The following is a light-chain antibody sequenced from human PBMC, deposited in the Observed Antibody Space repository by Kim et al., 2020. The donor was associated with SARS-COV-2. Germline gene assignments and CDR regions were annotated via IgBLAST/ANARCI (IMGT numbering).Light chain of an antibody. CDR3: QAWDSSTAI. CDR1: KVGDKY. J-gene: IGLJ1*01. V-gene: IGLV3-1*01. CDR2: QDS. Sequence: SVSPGKTDSITCSGDKVGDKYACWYQQKPGQSPVLVIYQDSKRPSGIPERFSGSNSGNTATLTISGTQAMDEADYYCQAWDSSTAIFGTGTKVTVL.